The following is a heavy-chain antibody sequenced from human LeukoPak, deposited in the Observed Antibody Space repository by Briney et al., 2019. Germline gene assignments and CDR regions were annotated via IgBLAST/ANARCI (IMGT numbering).Heavy chain of an antibody. Sequence: SETLSLTCTVSGGSISGYYWSWIRQPPGKGLEWIGYISYSGGTNYSPSLKSRVSISVDTPKNQFSLKLSSVTAADTAVYYCARGSTVTRYFDYWGQGTLVTVSS. V-gene: IGHV4-59*01. CDR2: ISYSGGT. D-gene: IGHD4-11*01. J-gene: IGHJ4*02. CDR1: GGSISGYY. CDR3: ARGSTVTRYFDY.